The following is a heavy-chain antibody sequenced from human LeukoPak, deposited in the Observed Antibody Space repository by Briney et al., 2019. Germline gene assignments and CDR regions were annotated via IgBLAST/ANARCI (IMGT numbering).Heavy chain of an antibody. V-gene: IGHV3-23*01. CDR3: AKTGRVRGVIPHTYYYYYYYMDV. CDR1: GFIFSNYA. Sequence: PGGSLRLSCAASGFIFSNYAMSWVRQAPGKGLQWVSAFSGSGGSTYYADSVKGRFTISRDNSKNTLYLQMNSLRAEDTAVYYCAKTGRVRGVIPHTYYYYYYYMDVWGKGTTVTISS. D-gene: IGHD3-10*01. CDR2: FSGSGGST. J-gene: IGHJ6*03.